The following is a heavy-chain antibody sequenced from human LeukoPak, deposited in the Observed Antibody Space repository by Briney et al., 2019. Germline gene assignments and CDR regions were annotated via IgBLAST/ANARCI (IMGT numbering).Heavy chain of an antibody. V-gene: IGHV3-21*01. D-gene: IGHD2-15*01. CDR1: GFSLSHAG. Sequence: GGSLRLSCAVSGFSLSHAGMHWVRQAPGRGLEWVSAISSSSSYIYYADSVKGRLTISRDNAKNSLYLQMNSLRAEDTAVYYCARDHPAKDWYFDLWGRGTLVTVSS. CDR2: ISSSSSYI. J-gene: IGHJ2*01. CDR3: ARDHPAKDWYFDL.